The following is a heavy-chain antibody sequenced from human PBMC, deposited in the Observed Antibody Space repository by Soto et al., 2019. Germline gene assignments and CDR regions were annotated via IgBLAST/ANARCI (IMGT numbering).Heavy chain of an antibody. CDR2: ISFSRNT. CDR3: ARLTVVGRVGDC. V-gene: IGHV4-39*01. CDR1: GGSISSSPYY. D-gene: IGHD6-19*01. J-gene: IGHJ4*02. Sequence: QLQVQESGPGLVKPSETLSLTCSVSGGSISSSPYYWGWIRQPPGKGLEWIARISFSRNTDYNPSLKSRVTISADTSKNQFSLTLSSVTAADTAVYYCARLTVVGRVGDCWGQGTLVTVSS.